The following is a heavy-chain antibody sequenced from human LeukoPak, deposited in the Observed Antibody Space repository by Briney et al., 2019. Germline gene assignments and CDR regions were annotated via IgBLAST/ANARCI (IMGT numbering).Heavy chain of an antibody. CDR3: ARAFGATVTFDY. V-gene: IGHV4-30-4*01. CDR1: GGSISSGDYY. D-gene: IGHD4-17*01. J-gene: IGHJ4*02. CDR2: IYYSGST. Sequence: SETLSLTCTVSGGSISSGDYYWSWIRQPPGKGLEWIGYIYYSGSTYYNPSLKSRVTISADTSKNRFSLKVSSVTAADTAVYYCARAFGATVTFDYWGQGTLVTVSS.